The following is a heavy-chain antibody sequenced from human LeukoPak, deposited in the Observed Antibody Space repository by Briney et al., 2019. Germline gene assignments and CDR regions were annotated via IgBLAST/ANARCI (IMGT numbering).Heavy chain of an antibody. CDR2: INSDGSST. D-gene: IGHD3-22*01. CDR1: GFTFSSYW. J-gene: IGHJ4*02. Sequence: GGSLRLSCAASGFTFSSYWMHWVRHAPGKGLVWVSRINSDGSSTSYADSVKGRFTISRDNAKNTLYLQVNSLRAEDTAVYYCARDRVTYYYDSSGYSELDYWGQGTLVTVSS. V-gene: IGHV3-74*01. CDR3: ARDRVTYYYDSSGYSELDY.